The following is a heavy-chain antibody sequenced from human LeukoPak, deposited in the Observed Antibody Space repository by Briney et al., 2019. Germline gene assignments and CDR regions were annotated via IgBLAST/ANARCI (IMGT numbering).Heavy chain of an antibody. Sequence: GGSLRLSCAASGFSFSDNYMSWVRQAPGKGLEWVSAISGSGGSTYYADSVKGRFTVSRDNSKNTLYLQMNSLRAEDMAVYYCARDALGSAFDIWGQGTMVTVSS. V-gene: IGHV3-23*01. CDR3: ARDALGSAFDI. CDR1: GFSFSDNY. D-gene: IGHD1-26*01. CDR2: ISGSGGST. J-gene: IGHJ3*02.